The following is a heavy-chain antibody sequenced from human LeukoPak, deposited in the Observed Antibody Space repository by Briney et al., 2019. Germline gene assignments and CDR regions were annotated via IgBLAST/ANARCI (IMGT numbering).Heavy chain of an antibody. Sequence: KTSETLSLTCTVSGYSISSGYYWGWIRPPPGKGLEWIGSMFSGGSTYYNPSLKSRVTISVDTSKNHFSLKLRSVTAADTAVYYCARDPNLYGSGAFDYWGQGTLVIVSA. J-gene: IGHJ4*02. CDR2: MFSGGST. V-gene: IGHV4-38-2*02. CDR3: ARDPNLYGSGAFDY. D-gene: IGHD3-10*01. CDR1: GYSISSGYY.